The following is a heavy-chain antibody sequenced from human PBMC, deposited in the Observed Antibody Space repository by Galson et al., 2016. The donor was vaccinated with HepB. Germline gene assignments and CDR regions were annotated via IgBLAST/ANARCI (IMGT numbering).Heavy chain of an antibody. D-gene: IGHD2-2*01. CDR3: ANMKRTSPYCSGTNCFSRLWGPPFDY. J-gene: IGHJ4*02. CDR2: ISYDGSFK. V-gene: IGHV3-30*18. Sequence: SLRLSCAASGFIFSNYGMHWVRQAPGKGLEWVAVISYDGSFKYHAEAVNGRFTVSRDNSRSTLYLQMNSLRTEDTAVYYCANMKRTSPYCSGTNCFSRLWGPPFDYWGQGTLVTISS. CDR1: GFIFSNYG.